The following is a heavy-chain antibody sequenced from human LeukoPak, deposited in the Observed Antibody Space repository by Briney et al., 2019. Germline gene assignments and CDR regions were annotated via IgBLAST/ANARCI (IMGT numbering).Heavy chain of an antibody. D-gene: IGHD3-3*01. V-gene: IGHV4-61*02. CDR1: GGSISSGSYY. Sequence: PSETLSLTCTVSGGSISSGSYYWSWIRQPAGKGLEWIGRIYTSGSTNYNPSLKSRVTISVDTSKNQFSLKLSSVTAADTAVYYCTRTSVFGVVIMPFDFWGPGTLVSVSS. CDR2: IYTSGST. CDR3: TRTSVFGVVIMPFDF. J-gene: IGHJ4*02.